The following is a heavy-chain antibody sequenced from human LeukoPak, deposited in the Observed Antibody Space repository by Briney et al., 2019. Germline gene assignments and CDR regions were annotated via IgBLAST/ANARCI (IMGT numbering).Heavy chain of an antibody. Sequence: SETLSLTCAVYGGSFSGYYWSWIRQPPGKGLEWIGEINHSGSTNYNPSLKSRVTISVDTSKNQFSLKLSSVTAADTAVYYCARVGDYYDSSGYLAYWGQGTLVTVSS. CDR1: GGSFSGYY. V-gene: IGHV4-34*01. CDR3: ARVGDYYDSSGYLAY. D-gene: IGHD3-22*01. J-gene: IGHJ4*02. CDR2: INHSGST.